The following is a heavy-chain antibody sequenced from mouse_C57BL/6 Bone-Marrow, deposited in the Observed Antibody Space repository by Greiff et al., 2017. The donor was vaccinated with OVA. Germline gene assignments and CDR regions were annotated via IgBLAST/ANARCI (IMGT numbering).Heavy chain of an antibody. V-gene: IGHV14-4*01. CDR3: TTGTTVV. J-gene: IGHJ1*03. CDR1: GFNIKDDY. D-gene: IGHD1-1*01. CDR2: IDPENGDT. Sequence: VQLQQSGAELVRPGASVKLSCTASGFNIKDDYMHWVKQRPEQGLEWIGWIDPENGDTEYASKFQGKATITADTSSNTAYLQLSSLASEDTAVYYCTTGTTVVWGTGTTVTVSS.